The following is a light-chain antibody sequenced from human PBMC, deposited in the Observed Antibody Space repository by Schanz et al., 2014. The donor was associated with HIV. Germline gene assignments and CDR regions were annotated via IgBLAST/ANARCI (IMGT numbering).Light chain of an antibody. CDR3: LQQNTYPLT. V-gene: IGKV1-17*02. CDR2: AAS. J-gene: IGKJ5*01. CDR1: QGIGNE. Sequence: DIQMTQSPSSLSASVGDTVTITCRASQGIGNELGWYQQKPGKAPKRLIYAASFLQSEVPSRFIGSGSGTEFTLTITNLQPEDFATYYCLQQNTYPLTFGPGTRLEVK.